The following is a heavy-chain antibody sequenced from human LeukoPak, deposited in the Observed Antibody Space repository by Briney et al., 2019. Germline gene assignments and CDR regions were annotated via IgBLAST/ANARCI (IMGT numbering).Heavy chain of an antibody. Sequence: GGSLRLSCAASGFTFSSYWMNWVRQAPGKGLEGVANIKQDGSEKYYVDSVKGRFTISRDNAKNSLYLQMNSLRAEDTAVYYCARDFFGWLRESPDYWGQGTLVTVPS. CDR3: ARDFFGWLRESPDY. CDR1: GFTFSSYW. J-gene: IGHJ4*02. CDR2: IKQDGSEK. D-gene: IGHD5-12*01. V-gene: IGHV3-7*01.